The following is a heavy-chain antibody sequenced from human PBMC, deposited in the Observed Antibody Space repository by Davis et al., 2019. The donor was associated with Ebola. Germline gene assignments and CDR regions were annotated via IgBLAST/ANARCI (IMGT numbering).Heavy chain of an antibody. CDR2: IYPGDSDT. V-gene: IGHV5-51*01. CDR1: GYSFTSYW. Sequence: KVSCKGSGYSFTSYWIGWVRQMPGKGLEWMGIIYPGDSDTRYSPSFQGQVTISADKSISTAYLQWSSLKASDTAMYYCAREARITIFGVVPQGYWFDPWGQGTLVTVSS. J-gene: IGHJ5*02. CDR3: AREARITIFGVVPQGYWFDP. D-gene: IGHD3-3*01.